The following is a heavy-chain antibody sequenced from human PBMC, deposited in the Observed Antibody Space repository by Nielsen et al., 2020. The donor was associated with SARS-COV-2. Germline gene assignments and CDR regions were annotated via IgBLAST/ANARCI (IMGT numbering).Heavy chain of an antibody. D-gene: IGHD5-24*01. CDR2: ISYDGSNK. CDR3: ARQVPTRDGYNWDY. Sequence: GESLKISCAASGFTFSSYAMHWVRQAPGKGLEWVAVISYDGSNKYYADSVKGRFTISRDNSKNTLYLQMNSLRAEDTAVYYCARQVPTRDGYNWDYWGQGTLVTVSS. V-gene: IGHV3-30*04. CDR1: GFTFSSYA. J-gene: IGHJ4*02.